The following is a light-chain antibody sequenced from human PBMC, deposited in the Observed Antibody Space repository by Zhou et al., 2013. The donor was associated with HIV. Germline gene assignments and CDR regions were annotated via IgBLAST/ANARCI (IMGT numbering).Light chain of an antibody. CDR3: QQSYSSPVS. J-gene: IGKJ2*01. V-gene: IGKV1-39*01. Sequence: DIQMTQSPSSLSASEGDRVTITCRASQGVRNDLGWFRQKPGKAPERLISAASSLQSGVPSRFXGSGSGTDFTLIISSLQPEDFATYYCQQSYSSPVSFGQGTKLEIK. CDR2: AAS. CDR1: QGVRND.